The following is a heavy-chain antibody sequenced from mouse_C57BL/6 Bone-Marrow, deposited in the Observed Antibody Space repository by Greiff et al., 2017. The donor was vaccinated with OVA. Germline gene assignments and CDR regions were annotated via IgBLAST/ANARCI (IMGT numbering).Heavy chain of an antibody. V-gene: IGHV1-61*01. CDR2: IYPSDSET. CDR3: ARSLRRPRYFDV. Sequence: VQLQQPGAELVRPGSSVKLSCKASGYTFTSYWMDWVKQRPGQGLEWIGNIYPSDSETHYNQKFKDKATLTVDKSSSTAYMQLSSLTSEDSAVYYCARSLRRPRYFDVWGTGTTVTVSS. CDR1: GYTFTSYW. D-gene: IGHD2-12*01. J-gene: IGHJ1*03.